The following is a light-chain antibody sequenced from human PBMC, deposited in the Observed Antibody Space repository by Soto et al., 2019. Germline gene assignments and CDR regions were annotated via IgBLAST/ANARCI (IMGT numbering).Light chain of an antibody. CDR3: QQRSNWPFA. J-gene: IGKJ4*01. Sequence: EIVLTQSPATLSLSPGERATLSCRASQSVSSYLAWYQQKPGQAPRLLIYDASNRATGIPARFSGSGSGTDFILIIFSQEPVDFSCYYGQQRSNWPFAFGGWSKVDIK. V-gene: IGKV3-11*01. CDR1: QSVSSY. CDR2: DAS.